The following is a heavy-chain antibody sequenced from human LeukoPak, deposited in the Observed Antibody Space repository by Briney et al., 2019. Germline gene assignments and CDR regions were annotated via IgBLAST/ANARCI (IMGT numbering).Heavy chain of an antibody. CDR3: TRDLRSGGVTYGQDS. Sequence: GASVKVSCKTSGFGFSDYFIHWVRQAPGQGLEWMGWIILKSGATNYAQKFRDRVTVTSDTSTVYLDPSSLTSDDTAVYYCTRDLRSGGVTYGQDSWGQGTLVTVSS. D-gene: IGHD5-18*01. CDR1: GFGFSDYF. J-gene: IGHJ4*02. V-gene: IGHV1-2*02. CDR2: IILKSGAT.